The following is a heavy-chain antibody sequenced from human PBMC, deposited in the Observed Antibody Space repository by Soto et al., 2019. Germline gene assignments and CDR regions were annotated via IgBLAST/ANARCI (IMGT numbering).Heavy chain of an antibody. Sequence: SETLSLTCTVSGGSISSSSYYWGWIRQPPGKGLEWIGSIYYSGSTYYNPSLKSRVTISVDTSKNQFSLKLSSVTAADTAVYYCASDRRWGGAQGFDYWGQGTLVTVSS. CDR2: IYYSGST. J-gene: IGHJ4*02. V-gene: IGHV4-39*01. D-gene: IGHD3-16*01. CDR1: GGSISSSSYY. CDR3: ASDRRWGGAQGFDY.